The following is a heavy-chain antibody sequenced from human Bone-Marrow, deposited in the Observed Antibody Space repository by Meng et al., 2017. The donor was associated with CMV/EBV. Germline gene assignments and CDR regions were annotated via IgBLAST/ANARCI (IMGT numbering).Heavy chain of an antibody. CDR1: GFTFSSYW. Sequence: GESLKISCAASGFTFSSYWMSWVRQAPGKGLEWVAFIRYDGSNKYYADSVKGRFTISRDNSKNTLYLQMNSLRAEDTAVYYCAKDSSSKAKYYGMDVWGQGTTVTVSS. CDR2: IRYDGSNK. D-gene: IGHD6-6*01. CDR3: AKDSSSKAKYYGMDV. V-gene: IGHV3-30*02. J-gene: IGHJ6*02.